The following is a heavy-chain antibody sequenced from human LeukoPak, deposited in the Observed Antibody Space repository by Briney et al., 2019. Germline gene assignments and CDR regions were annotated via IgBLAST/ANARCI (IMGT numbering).Heavy chain of an antibody. CDR1: GGSISGRRYY. D-gene: IGHD4-23*01. V-gene: IGHV4-39*01. J-gene: IGHJ4*02. Sequence: SETLSLTCSVSGGSISGRRYYWGWIRQPPGRGLEWIGSIHYDGATYYNPSLKSRVTMSVDTSKNQVSLKLRSGTAADTAVYYCAGRQRWPFDYWGQGTLVTVSS. CDR2: IHYDGAT. CDR3: AGRQRWPFDY.